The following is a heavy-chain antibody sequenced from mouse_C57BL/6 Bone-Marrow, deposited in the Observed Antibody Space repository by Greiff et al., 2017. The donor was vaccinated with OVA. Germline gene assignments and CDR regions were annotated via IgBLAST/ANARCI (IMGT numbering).Heavy chain of an antibody. D-gene: IGHD2-5*01. CDR3: AREGYSNYGYYAMDY. Sequence: QVQLQQPGAELVRPGTSVKLSCKASGYTFTSYWMHWVKQRPGQGLEWIGVIDPSDSYTNYNQKFKGKATLTVDTSSSTAYMQLSSLTSEDSAVYYCAREGYSNYGYYAMDYWGQGTSVTVSS. CDR1: GYTFTSYW. CDR2: IDPSDSYT. J-gene: IGHJ4*01. V-gene: IGHV1-59*01.